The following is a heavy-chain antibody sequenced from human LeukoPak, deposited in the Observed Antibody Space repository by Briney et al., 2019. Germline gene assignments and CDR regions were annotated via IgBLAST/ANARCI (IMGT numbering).Heavy chain of an antibody. CDR3: ARGLEDCSSTSCSFGWFDP. CDR2: INHSGST. D-gene: IGHD2-2*01. CDR1: GGSFSGYY. V-gene: IGHV4-34*01. Sequence: SETLSLTCAVYGGSFSGYYWSWIRQPPGKGLEWIGEINHSGSTNYNPSLKSRVTMSVDTSKNQFSLKLSSVTAADTAVYYCARGLEDCSSTSCSFGWFDPWGQGTLVTVSS. J-gene: IGHJ5*02.